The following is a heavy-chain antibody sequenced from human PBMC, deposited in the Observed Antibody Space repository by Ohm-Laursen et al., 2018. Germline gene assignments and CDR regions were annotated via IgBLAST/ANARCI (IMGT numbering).Heavy chain of an antibody. CDR3: ARDGSDMGDY. Sequence: LSLTCAASGFTFDDYAMHWVRQPPGKGLEWVSGISWNSGSMDYADSVKGRFTISRDNAKNTLFLQMGSLRADDMAVYYCARDGSDMGDYWGQGTLVTVSS. CDR1: GFTFDDYA. CDR2: ISWNSGSM. V-gene: IGHV3-9*03. J-gene: IGHJ4*02. D-gene: IGHD3-9*01.